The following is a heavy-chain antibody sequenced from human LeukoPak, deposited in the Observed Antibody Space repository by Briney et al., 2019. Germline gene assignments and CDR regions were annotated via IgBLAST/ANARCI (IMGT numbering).Heavy chain of an antibody. D-gene: IGHD2-2*02. J-gene: IGHJ6*03. V-gene: IGHV3-7*01. CDR2: IKQDGSEK. CDR3: AREVCSSTSCYTHYYYYYMDV. CDR1: GFTFSSYW. Sequence: GGSLRPSCAASGFTFSSYWMSWVRQAPGKGLEWVANIKQDGSEKYYVDSVKGRFTISRDNAKNSLYLQMNSLRAEDTAVYYCAREVCSSTSCYTHYYYYYMDVWGKGTTVTVSS.